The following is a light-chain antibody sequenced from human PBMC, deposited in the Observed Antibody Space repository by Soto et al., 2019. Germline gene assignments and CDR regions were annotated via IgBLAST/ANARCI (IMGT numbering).Light chain of an antibody. Sequence: EIGLTHSPDTLSLSPWERATLSCRASQSVSSYLAWYQQKPGQAPRLLIYDASNRATGIPARFSGSGSGTDFTLTISSLEPEDFAVYYCQQRSNWPLTFGGGTKVDIK. CDR2: DAS. CDR3: QQRSNWPLT. V-gene: IGKV3-11*01. CDR1: QSVSSY. J-gene: IGKJ4*01.